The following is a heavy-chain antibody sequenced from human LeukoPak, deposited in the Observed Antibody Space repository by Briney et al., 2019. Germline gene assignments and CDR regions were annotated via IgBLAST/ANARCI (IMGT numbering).Heavy chain of an antibody. CDR3: AREPPGYYYYGMDV. CDR1: GYTFTSYG. Sequence: GASVKVSCTASGYTFTSYGISWVRQAPGQGLEWMGWISAYNGNTNYAQKLQGRVTMTTDTSTSTAYMELRSLRPDDTAVYYCAREPPGYYYYGMDVWGQGTTVTVSS. CDR2: ISAYNGNT. V-gene: IGHV1-18*01. J-gene: IGHJ6*02.